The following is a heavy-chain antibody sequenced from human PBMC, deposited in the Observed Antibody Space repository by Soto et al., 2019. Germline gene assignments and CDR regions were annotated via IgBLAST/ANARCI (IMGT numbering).Heavy chain of an antibody. CDR1: GYIFVSYG. J-gene: IGHJ4*02. CDR2: ISPHNGNT. V-gene: IGHV1-18*01. D-gene: IGHD3-3*01. Sequence: ASVKVSCKASGYIFVSYGISWVRQAPGQGLEWMGWISPHNGNTVYAQKVQGRVTLTTDTSTSTVYMELRSLRSDDTAVYYCARARQILGVEEWLDSWGQGTLVTVSS. CDR3: ARARQILGVEEWLDS.